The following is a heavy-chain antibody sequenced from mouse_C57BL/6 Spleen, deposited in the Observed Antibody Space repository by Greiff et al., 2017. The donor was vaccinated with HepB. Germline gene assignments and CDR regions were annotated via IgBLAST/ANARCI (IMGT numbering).Heavy chain of an antibody. J-gene: IGHJ1*03. D-gene: IGHD2-4*01. CDR2: IDPNSGGT. CDR1: GYTFTSYW. V-gene: IGHV1-72*01. CDR3: ARGGVYDYDWYFDV. Sequence: QVQLQQPGAELVKPGASVKLSCKASGYTFTSYWMHWVKQRPGRGLEWIGRIDPNSGGTKYNEKFKGKATLTVDKPSSTAYMQLSSLTSEDSAVYYCARGGVYDYDWYFDVWGTGTTVTVSS.